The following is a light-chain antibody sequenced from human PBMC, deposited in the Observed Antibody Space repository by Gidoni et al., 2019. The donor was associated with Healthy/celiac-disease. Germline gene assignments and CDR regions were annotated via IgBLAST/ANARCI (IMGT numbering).Light chain of an antibody. CDR2: EVS. J-gene: IGLJ2*01. V-gene: IGLV2-14*01. CDR1: SSDVCGYNY. Sequence: QSALTHPASVSGSPGQSSTISCTGTSSDVCGYNYVSWYQQHPGKAPKLMIYEVSNRPSGVSNRFSGSKSGNTASLTISGLQAEDEADYYCSSYTSSSTLVFGGGTKLTVL. CDR3: SSYTSSSTLV.